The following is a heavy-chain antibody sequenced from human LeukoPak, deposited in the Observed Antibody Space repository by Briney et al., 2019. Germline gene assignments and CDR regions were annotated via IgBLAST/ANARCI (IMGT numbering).Heavy chain of an antibody. Sequence: PGGSLRLSCAASELSFSSYVMYWVRQAPGKGLEWVSAISYNGASTDYAASVKGRFTISRDNAKNSLYLQMNSLRAEDTAVYYCASYGDAYCSSTSCHGVFDYWGQGTLVTVSS. CDR2: ISYNGAST. D-gene: IGHD2-2*01. CDR3: ASYGDAYCSSTSCHGVFDY. V-gene: IGHV3-21*01. CDR1: ELSFSSYV. J-gene: IGHJ4*02.